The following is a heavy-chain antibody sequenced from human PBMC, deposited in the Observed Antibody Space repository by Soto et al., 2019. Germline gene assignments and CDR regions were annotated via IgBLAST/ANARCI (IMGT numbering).Heavy chain of an antibody. Sequence: QLQLQESGSGLVKPSQTLSLTCAVSGGSISSGGYSWSWIRQPPGKGLEWIGYMYHSGSTYYNPSLKSRVTISIDRSETPSSLKLSSVPAADTAVYCCARVPDYWGQGILVTVSS. CDR3: ARVPDY. J-gene: IGHJ4*02. CDR1: GGSISSGGYS. V-gene: IGHV4-30-2*01. CDR2: MYHSGST. D-gene: IGHD2-2*01.